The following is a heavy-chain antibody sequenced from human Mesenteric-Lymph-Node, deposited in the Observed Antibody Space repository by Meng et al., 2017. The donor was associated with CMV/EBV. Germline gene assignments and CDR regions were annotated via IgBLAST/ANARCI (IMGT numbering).Heavy chain of an antibody. CDR3: ASLAPLNNTKDKIPSGY. D-gene: IGHD1-14*01. J-gene: IGHJ4*02. Sequence: QVQLQQWGAGLLKPSEPLSLPCAAYGGSFSAYYWSWIRQPPGKGLEWIGEINHSGSTNYNPSLKSRITISVDTSKNQFSLKLTSVTAADTAVYFCASLAPLNNTKDKIPSGYWGQGTLVTVSS. CDR1: GGSFSAYY. CDR2: INHSGST. V-gene: IGHV4-34*01.